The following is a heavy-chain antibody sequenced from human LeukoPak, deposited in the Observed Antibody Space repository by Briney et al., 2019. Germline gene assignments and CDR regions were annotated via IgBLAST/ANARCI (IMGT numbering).Heavy chain of an antibody. J-gene: IGHJ3*02. CDR1: GGTFSSYA. D-gene: IGHD3-22*01. V-gene: IGHV1-69*04. CDR3: AYYYDSSGYHAVDAFDI. CDR2: IIPILGIA. Sequence: ASVKVSCKAPGGTFSSYAISWVRQAPGQGLEWMGRIIPILGIANYAQKFQGRFTITADKSTSTAYMELSSLRSEDTAVYYCAYYYDSSGYHAVDAFDIWGQGTIVTVSS.